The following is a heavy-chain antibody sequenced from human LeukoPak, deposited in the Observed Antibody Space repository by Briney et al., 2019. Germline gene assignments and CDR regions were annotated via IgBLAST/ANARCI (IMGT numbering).Heavy chain of an antibody. CDR2: IYTSGST. Sequence: SETLSLTCTVSGGSISSGSYYWSWIRQPAGKGLEWIARIYTSGSTNYNPSLKSRVTISVDTSKNQFSLKLSSVTAADTAVYYCARDQGSSSWHTFDYWGQGTLVTVSS. D-gene: IGHD6-13*01. CDR3: ARDQGSSSWHTFDY. V-gene: IGHV4-61*02. CDR1: GGSISSGSYY. J-gene: IGHJ4*02.